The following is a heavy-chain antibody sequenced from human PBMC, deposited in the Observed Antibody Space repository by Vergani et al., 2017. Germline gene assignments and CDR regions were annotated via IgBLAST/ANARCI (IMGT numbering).Heavy chain of an antibody. J-gene: IGHJ4*02. CDR1: GYTFTSYA. CDR3: AMGRKYYYDSSGYQDYFDY. CDR2: INAGNGNT. D-gene: IGHD3-22*01. Sequence: QVQLVQSGAEVKKPGASVKVSCKASGYTFTSYAMHWVRQAPGQRLEWMGWINAGNGNTKYSQKFQGRVTITRDTSASTAYMELSSLRSEDTAVYYCAMGRKYYYDSSGYQDYFDYWGQGTLVTVSS. V-gene: IGHV1-3*01.